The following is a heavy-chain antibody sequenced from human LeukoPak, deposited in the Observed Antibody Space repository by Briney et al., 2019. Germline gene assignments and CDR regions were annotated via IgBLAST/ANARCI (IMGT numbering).Heavy chain of an antibody. CDR2: IYRSGST. J-gene: IGHJ6*02. Sequence: SETLSLTCTVSGASISSSDSYWTWIRQPPGKGLEWIGSIYRSGSTSYNPSLKSRVTVSEDTSKNRFSLRLTSVTAADTAVYYCARHVQDLGIKVWGQGTTVTVSS. CDR3: ARHVQDLGIKV. V-gene: IGHV4-39*01. CDR1: GASISSSDSY.